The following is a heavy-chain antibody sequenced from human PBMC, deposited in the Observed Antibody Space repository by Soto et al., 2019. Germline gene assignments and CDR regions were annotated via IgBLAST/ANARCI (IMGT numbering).Heavy chain of an antibody. J-gene: IGHJ6*02. CDR1: GFTFSSYA. Sequence: GGSLRLSCAASGFTFSSYAMHWVRQAPGKXLEWVAVISYDGSNKYYADSVKGRFTISRDNSKNTLYLQMNSLRAEDTAVYHCAREHFKGYCSSTSCPDYYYGMDVWGQGTTVTVSS. V-gene: IGHV3-30-3*01. CDR3: AREHFKGYCSSTSCPDYYYGMDV. D-gene: IGHD2-2*01. CDR2: ISYDGSNK.